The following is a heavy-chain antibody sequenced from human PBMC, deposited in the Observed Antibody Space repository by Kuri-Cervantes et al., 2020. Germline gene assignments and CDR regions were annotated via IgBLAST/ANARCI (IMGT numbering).Heavy chain of an antibody. V-gene: IGHV1-69*13. D-gene: IGHD2-2*01. Sequence: SVKVSCKASGGIFSSYAISWVRQAAGQGLEWMGGIIPIFGTANYAQKFQGRVTITADESSSTAYMELSSLRSEDTAVYYCARTPIVVVPSVYYYYGMYVWGQGTTVTVSS. CDR2: IIPIFGTA. J-gene: IGHJ6*02. CDR1: GGIFSSYA. CDR3: ARTPIVVVPSVYYYYGMYV.